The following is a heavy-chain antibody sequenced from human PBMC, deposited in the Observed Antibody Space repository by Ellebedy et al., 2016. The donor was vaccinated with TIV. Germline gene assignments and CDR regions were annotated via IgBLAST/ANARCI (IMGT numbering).Heavy chain of an antibody. CDR2: LYYSGNT. Sequence: SETLSLXXSVSGGSISSESHYWAWIRQPPGKGLEWIGHLYYSGNTYYTPSLKSRVTISVDTSKNQFSLKLRSVAAADTAVYYCARLVPGGDFDFWGQGTLVTVSS. V-gene: IGHV4-39*07. J-gene: IGHJ4*02. D-gene: IGHD2-21*01. CDR1: GGSISSESHY. CDR3: ARLVPGGDFDF.